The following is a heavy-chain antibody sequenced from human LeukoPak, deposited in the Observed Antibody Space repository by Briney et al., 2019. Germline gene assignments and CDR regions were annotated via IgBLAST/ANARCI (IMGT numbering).Heavy chain of an antibody. CDR3: ARDFAREFTIGY. Sequence: QPGGSLRLSCAASGFTFSNYNMNWVRQPPGKGLQWVSYISSSSNIIYYADSVKGRFTISRDNAKNSLFLQMNSLRAEDTAVYYCARDFAREFTIGYWGQGTLVTVSS. CDR2: ISSSSNII. CDR1: GFTFSNYN. V-gene: IGHV3-48*01. J-gene: IGHJ4*02. D-gene: IGHD3-10*01.